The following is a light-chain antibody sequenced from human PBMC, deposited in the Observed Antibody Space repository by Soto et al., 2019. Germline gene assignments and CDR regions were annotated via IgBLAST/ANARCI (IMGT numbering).Light chain of an antibody. J-gene: IGKJ2*01. V-gene: IGKV3-15*01. CDR3: EQSEESPPYS. CDR2: RAY. CDR1: QNINRN. Sequence: EIVLTQSPATLSVSPGESASLSCRSSQNINRNVAWYQQRPGQAPRLLILRAYTRASGIPARFSGSVSGTECTLTVSGMASEDFAVYYCEQSEESPPYSCGQGTKVEIK.